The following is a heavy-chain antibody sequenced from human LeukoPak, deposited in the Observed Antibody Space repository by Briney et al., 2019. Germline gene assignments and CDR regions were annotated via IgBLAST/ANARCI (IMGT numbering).Heavy chain of an antibody. J-gene: IGHJ5*02. CDR1: VFSLSSYA. V-gene: IGHV3-23*01. CDR2: ICVSGYST. Sequence: PRRSLRLSCAASVFSLSSYAMSWVRQAPAKGLEWVSGICVSGYSTYYADSVKGRFSISRDNSKNTLYLQMNSLRDEDTAIYYCAKHGQQLVLSAGDWLDPWGQGTLVTVSS. D-gene: IGHD6-13*01. CDR3: AKHGQQLVLSAGDWLDP.